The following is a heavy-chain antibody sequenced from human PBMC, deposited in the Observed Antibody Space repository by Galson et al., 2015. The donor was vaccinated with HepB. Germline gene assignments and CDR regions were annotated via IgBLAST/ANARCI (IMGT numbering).Heavy chain of an antibody. V-gene: IGHV3-23*01. CDR3: AKEIYMGGPLFDC. CDR2: ISGRGDNT. Sequence: SLRLSCAASGFTFSSYAMSWVHQAPGKGLEWASVISGRGDNTYYADSVKGRFTISRDNSRNTLFLQMNSLRAEDTAVYYCAKEIYMGGPLFDCWGQGTLVTVSS. CDR1: GFTFSSYA. J-gene: IGHJ4*02. D-gene: IGHD1-26*01.